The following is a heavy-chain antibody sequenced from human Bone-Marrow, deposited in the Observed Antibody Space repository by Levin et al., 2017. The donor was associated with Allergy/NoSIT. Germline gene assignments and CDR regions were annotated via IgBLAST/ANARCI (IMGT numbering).Heavy chain of an antibody. D-gene: IGHD4-17*01. V-gene: IGHV4-4*02. CDR2: VYHTGST. CDR3: ARESSGDFGKFAS. Sequence: SETLSLTCAVSGGSINADNWWSWVRQPPGKGLEWIGHVYHTGSTNYNPSLKSRVTISVDRSKNQFSLRLTSMTAAATAIYYCARESSGDFGKFASWGQGTLVTVFS. CDR1: GGSINADNW. J-gene: IGHJ4*02.